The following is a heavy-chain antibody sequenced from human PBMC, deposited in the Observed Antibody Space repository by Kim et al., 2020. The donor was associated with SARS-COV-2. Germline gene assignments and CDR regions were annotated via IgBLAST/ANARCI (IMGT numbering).Heavy chain of an antibody. D-gene: IGHD4-17*01. CDR1: GFTFSDHY. CDR3: ARDLQDYGDSY. V-gene: IGHV3-72*01. CDR2: VRNKANSYTT. J-gene: IGHJ4*02. Sequence: GGSLRLSCAASGFTFSDHYMDWVRQVPGKGLEWVGRVRNKANSYTTEYAASVKGRFTISRDDPKNSMYLQMNSLKTEDTAVYYCARDLQDYGDSYWGQGALVTVSS.